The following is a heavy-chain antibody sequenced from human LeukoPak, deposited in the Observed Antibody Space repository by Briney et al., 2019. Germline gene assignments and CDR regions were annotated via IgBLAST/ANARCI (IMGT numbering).Heavy chain of an antibody. CDR2: IKVDGSEK. CDR1: GFTFSRYW. D-gene: IGHD5-12*01. CDR3: ASRSGYEWGFFDY. J-gene: IGHJ4*02. Sequence: SGGSLRLSCAVSGFTFSRYWMTWVRQAPGKGPEWVANIKVDGSEKYYVDAVKGRFTISRDNAKDSLYLQMNGLRAEDTAVYYCASRSGYEWGFFDYWGQGTLVTVSA. V-gene: IGHV3-7*03.